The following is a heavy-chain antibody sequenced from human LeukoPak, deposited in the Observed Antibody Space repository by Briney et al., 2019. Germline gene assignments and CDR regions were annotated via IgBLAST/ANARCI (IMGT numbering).Heavy chain of an antibody. Sequence: ASVKVSCKASGYTFTGYYMHWVRQAPGQGLKWMGWINPNSGGTNYAQKFQGRVTMTRDTSISTAYMELSRLGSDDTAVYYCARGSLSRYYYGSGSYNYWGQGTLVTVSS. CDR2: INPNSGGT. V-gene: IGHV1-2*02. D-gene: IGHD3-10*01. CDR3: ARGSLSRYYYGSGSYNY. CDR1: GYTFTGYY. J-gene: IGHJ4*02.